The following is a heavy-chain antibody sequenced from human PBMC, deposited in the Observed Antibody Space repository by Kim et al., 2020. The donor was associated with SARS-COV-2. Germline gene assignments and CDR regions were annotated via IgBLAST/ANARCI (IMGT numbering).Heavy chain of an antibody. CDR2: IVVGSGNT. Sequence: SVKVSCKASGFTFTSSAMQWVRQARGQRLEWIGWIVVGSGNTNYAQKFQERVTITRDMSTSTAYMELSSLRSEDTAVYYCAAGRNILTGKIDYWGQGTLVTVSS. V-gene: IGHV1-58*02. CDR3: AAGRNILTGKIDY. D-gene: IGHD3-9*01. J-gene: IGHJ4*02. CDR1: GFTFTSSA.